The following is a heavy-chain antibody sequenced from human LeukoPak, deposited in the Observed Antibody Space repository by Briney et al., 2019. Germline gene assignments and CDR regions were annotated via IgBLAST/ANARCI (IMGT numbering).Heavy chain of an antibody. CDR1: GFTFSSYG. Sequence: GGSLRLSCAASGFTFSSYGMHWVRQAPGKGLEWVAVIWYDGSNKYYADSVKGRFTISRDNSKTTLYLQMNSLRAEDTAVYYCARDLYYYDSSGNFDYWGQGTLVTVSS. D-gene: IGHD3-22*01. V-gene: IGHV3-33*01. CDR2: IWYDGSNK. J-gene: IGHJ4*02. CDR3: ARDLYYYDSSGNFDY.